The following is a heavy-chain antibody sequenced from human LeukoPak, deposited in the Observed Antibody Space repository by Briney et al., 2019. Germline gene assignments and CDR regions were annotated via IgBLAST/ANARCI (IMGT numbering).Heavy chain of an antibody. D-gene: IGHD3-16*01. CDR2: INPNDGRI. J-gene: IGHJ4*02. V-gene: IGHV1-2*02. CDR3: ARDVRLGSLSLSFFDY. CDR1: GYTFTAYY. Sequence: ASVKVSCKASGYTFTAYYIHWVRQAPGLGLEWLGWINPNDGRIKYAQKFQDRVTMTRDTSISTAYMELSRLESDDTAFYYCARDVRLGSLSLSFFDYWGQGALVTVSS.